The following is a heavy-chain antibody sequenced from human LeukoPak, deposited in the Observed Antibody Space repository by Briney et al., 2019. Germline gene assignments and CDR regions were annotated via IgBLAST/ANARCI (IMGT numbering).Heavy chain of an antibody. CDR2: ISYDGSNK. J-gene: IGHJ4*02. CDR3: AKVGPFDY. Sequence: GGSLRLSCAASGFTFSSYAMHWVRQAPGKGLEWVAVISYDGSNKYYADSVKGRFTISRDNSKNTLYLQMNSLRAEDTAVYYCAKVGPFDYWGQGTLVTVSS. CDR1: GFTFSSYA. V-gene: IGHV3-30-3*01.